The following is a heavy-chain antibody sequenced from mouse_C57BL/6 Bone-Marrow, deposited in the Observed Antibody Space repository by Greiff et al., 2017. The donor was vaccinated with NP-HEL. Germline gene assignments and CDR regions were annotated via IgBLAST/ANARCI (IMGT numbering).Heavy chain of an antibody. CDR1: GYTFTSYG. V-gene: IGHV1-81*01. D-gene: IGHD6-1*01. J-gene: IGHJ2*01. CDR3: ARGLLFFYFDY. Sequence: VQLQESGAELARPGASVKLSCKASGYTFTSYGISWVKQRTGQGLEWIGEIYPRSGNTYYNEKFKGKATLTADKSSSTAYMELRSLTSEDSAVYFCARGLLFFYFDYWGQGTTLTVSS. CDR2: IYPRSGNT.